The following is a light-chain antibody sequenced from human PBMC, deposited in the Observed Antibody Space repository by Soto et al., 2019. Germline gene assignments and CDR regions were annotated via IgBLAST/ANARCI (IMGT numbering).Light chain of an antibody. J-gene: IGLJ1*01. CDR2: DVS. V-gene: IGLV2-11*01. CDR1: SSDDGGYNY. CDR3: CSYAGSYSYV. Sequence: QSALTQPRSVSGSPGQSVTISCTGTSSDDGGYNYVSWYQEQPGKAPKLIIYDVSKRPSGVPHRFSGSKSGNTASLTISGLQAQDEADYYCCSYAGSYSYVFGTGTKVTAL.